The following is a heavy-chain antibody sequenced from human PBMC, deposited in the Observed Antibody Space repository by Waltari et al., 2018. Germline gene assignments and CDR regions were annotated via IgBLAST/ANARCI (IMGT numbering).Heavy chain of an antibody. CDR2: LYHSGST. CDR3: ARYKGGAVDY. V-gene: IGHV4-38-2*02. Sequence: QVQLQESGPGLVKPSETLSLTCTVSGYSISSGYYWGWIRQPPGKGLEWIGSLYHSGSTYYNPSLKSRVTISEDTSKNQFSLKLSSVTAADTAVYYCARYKGGAVDYWGQGTLVTVSS. J-gene: IGHJ4*02. CDR1: GYSISSGYY. D-gene: IGHD1-1*01.